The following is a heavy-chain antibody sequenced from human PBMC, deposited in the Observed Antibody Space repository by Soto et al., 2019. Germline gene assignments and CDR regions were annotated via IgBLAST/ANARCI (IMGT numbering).Heavy chain of an antibody. J-gene: IGHJ4*02. V-gene: IGHV3-23*01. CDR1: GFTFSSYA. D-gene: IGHD3-22*01. CDR3: AKDDLPYYYDSIGYDY. Sequence: EVQLLESGGGLVQPGGSLRLSCAASGFTFSSYAMSWVRQAPGKGLEWVSAISGSGGSTYYADSVKGRFTISRDNSKNTLYLQMNSLRAEDTALYYCAKDDLPYYYDSIGYDYWGQVTLLTVSS. CDR2: ISGSGGST.